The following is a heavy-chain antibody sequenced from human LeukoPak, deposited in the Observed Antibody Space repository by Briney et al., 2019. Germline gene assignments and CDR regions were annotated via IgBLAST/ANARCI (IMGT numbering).Heavy chain of an antibody. CDR2: IWYDGSNK. V-gene: IGHV3-33*06. CDR3: AKASWVSSADAVL. CDR1: GFTFSSYG. J-gene: IGHJ4*02. Sequence: GGSLRLSRAASGFTFSSYGMHWVRQAPGKGLEGVAVIWYDGSNKYYADSVKGRFTLSRDHSRNTVYLHLNNLRVEDTAVYYCAKASWVSSADAVLWGQGTVVTVS. D-gene: IGHD3-16*01.